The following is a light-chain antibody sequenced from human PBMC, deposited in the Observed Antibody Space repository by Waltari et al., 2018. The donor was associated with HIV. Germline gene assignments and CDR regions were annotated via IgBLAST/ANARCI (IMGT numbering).Light chain of an antibody. CDR3: QVWDSSSDHWV. J-gene: IGLJ3*02. CDR1: NIETTS. CDR2: DDS. Sequence: SYVLTQPPSVSVAPGQTARISCGGNNIETTSVHWYHQKPGQAPVLVVYDDSDRPSGIPERFSGSNSGNTATLTISRVEAGDEADYYCQVWDSSSDHWVFGGGTKLTVL. V-gene: IGLV3-21*02.